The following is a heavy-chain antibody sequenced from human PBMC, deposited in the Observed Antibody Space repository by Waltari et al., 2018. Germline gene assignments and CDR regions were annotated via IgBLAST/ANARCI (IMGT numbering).Heavy chain of an antibody. D-gene: IGHD1-26*01. V-gene: IGHV3-9*01. Sequence: EVQLVESGGGLVQPGRSLRLSCAASGFTFDDYAMHWVRQAPGKGLEWVSGISWNSGSIGYADSVKGRFTISRDNAKNSLYLQMNSLRAEDTALYYCAKAPGGSYLQHFDYWGQGTLVTVSS. CDR3: AKAPGGSYLQHFDY. CDR1: GFTFDDYA. CDR2: ISWNSGSI. J-gene: IGHJ4*02.